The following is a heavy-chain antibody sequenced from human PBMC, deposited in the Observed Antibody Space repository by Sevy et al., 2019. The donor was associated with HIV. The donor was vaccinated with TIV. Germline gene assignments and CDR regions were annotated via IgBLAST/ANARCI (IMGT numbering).Heavy chain of an antibody. V-gene: IGHV3-11*04. J-gene: IGHJ5*02. CDR3: AGGLWFGGFWGNWFDP. CDR2: ISGSGSTI. D-gene: IGHD3-10*01. CDR1: GFTFSNYY. Sequence: GGSLRLSCAASGFTFSNYYMSWIRQAPGKGLEWVSYISGSGSTIYYADSVKGRFTISRDNARTSLFLQMDSLRAEDTGLYYWAGGLWFGGFWGNWFDPWGQGSLVTVSS.